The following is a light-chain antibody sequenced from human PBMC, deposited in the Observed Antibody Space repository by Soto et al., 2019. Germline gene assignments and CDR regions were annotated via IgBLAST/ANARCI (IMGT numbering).Light chain of an antibody. Sequence: QSALTQPASVSGSPGQSITVSCTGTSSDVGAYNLVSWYQQYPGKAPRLIIYEGTKRPSGISHRFSGSKSDNTPSLTISGLRAEDEAHYHCCSYAGSRTFVFGGGTKLTVL. J-gene: IGLJ3*02. V-gene: IGLV2-23*01. CDR3: CSYAGSRTFV. CDR1: SSDVGAYNL. CDR2: EGT.